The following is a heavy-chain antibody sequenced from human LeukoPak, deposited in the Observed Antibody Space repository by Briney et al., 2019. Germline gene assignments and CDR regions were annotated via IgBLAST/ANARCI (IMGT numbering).Heavy chain of an antibody. CDR1: GYTFTGYY. CDR3: ARDLPADYGDYRSGFDY. V-gene: IGHV1-2*02. J-gene: IGHJ4*02. CDR2: INPNSGGT. Sequence: ASVKVSCKASGYTFTGYYMHWVRQAPGQGREWMGWINPNSGGTNYAQKFQGRVTTTRDTSISTAYMELSRLRSDDTAVYYCARDLPADYGDYRSGFDYWGQGTLVTVSS. D-gene: IGHD4-17*01.